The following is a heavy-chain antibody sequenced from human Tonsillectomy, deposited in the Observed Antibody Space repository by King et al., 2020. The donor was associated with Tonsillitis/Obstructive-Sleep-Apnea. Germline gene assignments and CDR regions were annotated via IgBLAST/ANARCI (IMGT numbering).Heavy chain of an antibody. D-gene: IGHD6-13*01. CDR2: IYSGGRT. CDR3: ARDRSSSRWYGY. CDR1: GFTVSSNY. Sequence: VQLVESGGGLIQPGGSLRLSCAASGFTVSSNYMSWVRQAPGKGLEWVSVIYSGGRTYYADSVKGRFTISRDNSKNTLYLQMNRLRAEDTAVYYCARDRSSSRWYGYWGQGTLVTVSS. V-gene: IGHV3-53*01. J-gene: IGHJ4*02.